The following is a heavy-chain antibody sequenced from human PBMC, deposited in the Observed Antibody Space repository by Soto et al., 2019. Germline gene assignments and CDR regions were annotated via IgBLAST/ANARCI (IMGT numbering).Heavy chain of an antibody. D-gene: IGHD2-15*01. J-gene: IGHJ6*02. V-gene: IGHV4-31*03. CDR3: ARVVAAKPYHPYGMDV. CDR1: GGSISSGGYY. CDR2: IYYSGST. Sequence: SETLSLTCTVSGGSISSGGYYWSWIRQHPGKGLEWIGYIYYSGSTYYNPSLKSRVTISVDTSKNQFSLKLSSVTAADTAVYYCARVVAAKPYHPYGMDVPGQGTTVTVSS.